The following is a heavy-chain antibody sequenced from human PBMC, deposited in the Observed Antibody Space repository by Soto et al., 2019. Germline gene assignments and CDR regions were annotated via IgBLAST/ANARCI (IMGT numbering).Heavy chain of an antibody. V-gene: IGHV4-30-4*01. CDR1: GGSISSGDYY. J-gene: IGHJ4*02. Sequence: QVQLQESGPGLVKPSQTLSLTCTVSGGSISSGDYYWSWIRQPPGKGREWIGYIYYSGSTYYNPSLKSRVTISVDTSKNQFSLKLSSVTAADTAVYYCARATFGDIVVVPAAIYYFDYWGQGTLVTVSS. CDR2: IYYSGST. D-gene: IGHD2-2*01. CDR3: ARATFGDIVVVPAAIYYFDY.